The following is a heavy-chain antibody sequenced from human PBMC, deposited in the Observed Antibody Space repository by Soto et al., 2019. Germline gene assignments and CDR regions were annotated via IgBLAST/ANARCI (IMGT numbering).Heavy chain of an antibody. V-gene: IGHV3-30-3*01. CDR1: GFTFTPYA. CDR2: ISYDGSTK. CDR3: ARGWLGEPFPAYTFDY. J-gene: IGHJ4*02. Sequence: QVQLVESGRGVVQPGRSLRLSCATSGFTFTPYAMHWVRQAPGKGLEWVAVISYDGSTKYYADSVKGRFTISRDNSKNTLYLELNRLRAEDTAVYYCARGWLGEPFPAYTFDYWGQGTLVTVSS. D-gene: IGHD3-16*01.